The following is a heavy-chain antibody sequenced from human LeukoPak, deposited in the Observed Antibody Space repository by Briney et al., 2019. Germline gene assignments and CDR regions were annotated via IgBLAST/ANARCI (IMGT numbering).Heavy chain of an antibody. V-gene: IGHV4-34*01. D-gene: IGHD1-1*01. CDR1: GASFSDYY. Sequence: SETLSLTCAVYGASFSDYYWGWIRQPPGKGLEWIGEINHSGSTNYNPSLKSRVTISVGTSKNQFSLNLNSVTAADTAVYYCARGGRTALDAFDIWGQGTLVTISS. CDR2: INHSGST. J-gene: IGHJ3*02. CDR3: ARGGRTALDAFDI.